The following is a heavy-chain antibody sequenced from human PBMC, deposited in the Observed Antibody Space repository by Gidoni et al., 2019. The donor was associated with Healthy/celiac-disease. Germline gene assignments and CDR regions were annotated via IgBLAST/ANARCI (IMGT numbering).Heavy chain of an antibody. CDR2: IKSKTDGGTT. D-gene: IGHD1-1*01. Sequence: EVQPVQSGVCLVLPGWSLRLSCPASGFTVSKAWMSGVSQAPGQRLEWLGRIKSKTDGGTTDYAAPVKSRFTISREDSTNTLYLQMNSQKTEEKAVYNCTTDGVNDSQLDYWGQGTLVTVSS. CDR1: GFTVSKAW. J-gene: IGHJ4*02. V-gene: IGHV3-15*01. CDR3: TTDGVNDSQLDY.